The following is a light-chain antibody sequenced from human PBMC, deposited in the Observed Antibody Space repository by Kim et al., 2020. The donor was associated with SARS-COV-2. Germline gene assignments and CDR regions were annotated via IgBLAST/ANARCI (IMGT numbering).Light chain of an antibody. CDR1: QSISSW. Sequence: ASVGDRLTITCRASQSISSWLPWYQQKPGQAPKLLIYKASSLETGVPSRFSGSGSGTEFTLTISSLQPDDFATYYCQQYNSYSWTFGQGTKVEIK. CDR2: KAS. J-gene: IGKJ1*01. CDR3: QQYNSYSWT. V-gene: IGKV1-5*03.